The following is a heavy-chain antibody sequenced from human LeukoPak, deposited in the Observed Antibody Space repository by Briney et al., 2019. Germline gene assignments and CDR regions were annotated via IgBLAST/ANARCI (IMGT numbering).Heavy chain of an antibody. CDR1: GLIFDDHG. Sequence: PGGSLRLSCAGSGLIFDDHGMSWVRQVPGKGLEWVAGINWDGGSTGYGDSVKGRFTISRDNAKNSLYLQMNSLRAEDTAVHYCARAPKPGFDYWGQGTLVTVSS. J-gene: IGHJ4*02. V-gene: IGHV3-20*04. CDR3: ARAPKPGFDY. CDR2: INWDGGST. D-gene: IGHD1-14*01.